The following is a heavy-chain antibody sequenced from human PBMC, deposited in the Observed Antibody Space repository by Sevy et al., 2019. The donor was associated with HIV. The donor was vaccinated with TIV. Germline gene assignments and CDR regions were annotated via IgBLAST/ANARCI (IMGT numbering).Heavy chain of an antibody. Sequence: SETLSLTCTVSGGSISSSSYCWGWIRQPPGKGLEWIGSIYYSGSTYYNPSLKSRVTISVDTSKNQFSLKLSSVTAADTAVYYCARPDDSTSDWGQGTLVTVSS. D-gene: IGHD3-22*01. CDR3: ARPDDSTSD. J-gene: IGHJ1*01. V-gene: IGHV4-39*01. CDR1: GGSISSSSYC. CDR2: IYYSGST.